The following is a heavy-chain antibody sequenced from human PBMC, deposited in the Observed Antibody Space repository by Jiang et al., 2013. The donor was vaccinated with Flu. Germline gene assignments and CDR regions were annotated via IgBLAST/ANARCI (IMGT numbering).Heavy chain of an antibody. CDR1: GYTFTGYY. CDR2: INPNSGGT. J-gene: IGHJ6*02. CDR3: ATLDIPYYYYGMDV. Sequence: AEVKKPGASVKVSCKASGYTFTGYYMHWVRQAPGQGLEWMGWINPNSGGTNYAQKFQGRVTMTRDTSISTAYMELSRLRSDDTAVYYCATLDIPYYYYGMDVWGQGTTVTVSS. D-gene: IGHD2-21*01. V-gene: IGHV1-2*02.